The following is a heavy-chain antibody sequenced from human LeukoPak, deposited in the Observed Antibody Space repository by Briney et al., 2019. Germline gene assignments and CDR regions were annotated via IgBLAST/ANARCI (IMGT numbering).Heavy chain of an antibody. Sequence: SGTLSLTCAVSGGSIISSNWWSWVRQPPGKGLEWIGDIYHSGSTYYNPSLKSRVTISVDRSKNQFSLKLSSVTAADTAVYYCARLHLRYSTGMDVWGQGTTVTVSS. D-gene: IGHD3-9*01. J-gene: IGHJ6*02. CDR1: GGSIISSNW. CDR2: IYHSGST. V-gene: IGHV4-4*02. CDR3: ARLHLRYSTGMDV.